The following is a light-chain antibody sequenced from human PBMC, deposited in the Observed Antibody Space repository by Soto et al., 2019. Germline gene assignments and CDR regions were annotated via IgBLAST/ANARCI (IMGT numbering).Light chain of an antibody. CDR3: CSYTVSGTYV. J-gene: IGLJ1*01. CDR1: SSDVGGYNY. Sequence: QSALTQPASVSGSPGQSITISCTGTSSDVGGYNYVSWYPQHPGKAPKLMIYAVSNRPSGVSNRFSGSKSGNTATLTISRLQAEDEAEYCCCSYTVSGTYVFGTGTKVTVL. V-gene: IGLV2-14*01. CDR2: AVS.